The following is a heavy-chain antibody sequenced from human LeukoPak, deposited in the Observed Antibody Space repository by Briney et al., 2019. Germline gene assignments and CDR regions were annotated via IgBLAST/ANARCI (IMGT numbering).Heavy chain of an antibody. D-gene: IGHD6-13*01. Sequence: GGSLRLSCAASGFTFSSYWMHWVRQAPGKGLVWVSRINSDGSSTSYADSVKGRFTISRDNAKNTLYLQMNSLRAEDTAVYYCARDWSSSWAMYYMDVWGKGTTVTVSS. J-gene: IGHJ6*03. CDR3: ARDWSSSWAMYYMDV. V-gene: IGHV3-74*01. CDR1: GFTFSSYW. CDR2: INSDGSST.